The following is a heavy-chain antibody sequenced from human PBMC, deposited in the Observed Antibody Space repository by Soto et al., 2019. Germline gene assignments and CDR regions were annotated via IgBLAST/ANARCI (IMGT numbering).Heavy chain of an antibody. CDR3: ARPAATVIFYSGMDV. Sequence: GGSLRVSCAASGFTFSDYTMHWVRQAPGKGLEWVAIISFDGSNEQYADSVQGRFTISRDNSENTLYLQMNSLRADDTAVYYCARPAATVIFYSGMDVWGRGTTVTVSS. CDR1: GFTFSDYT. CDR2: ISFDGSNE. J-gene: IGHJ6*02. V-gene: IGHV3-30-3*01. D-gene: IGHD4-17*01.